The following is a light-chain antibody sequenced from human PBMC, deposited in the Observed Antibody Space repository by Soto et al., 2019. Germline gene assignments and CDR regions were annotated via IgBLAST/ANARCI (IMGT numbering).Light chain of an antibody. CDR3: SSYTSSSTAV. J-gene: IGLJ2*01. V-gene: IGLV2-14*01. CDR1: SSDIGAYNY. Sequence: QSALTQPASVSGSPGQSITISCTGTSSDIGAYNYVSWYQQHPGKAPKLMIYDVSNRPSGVSNRFSGSKSGHTASLTISGLQAEDEADYYCSSYTSSSTAVFGGGTKLTVL. CDR2: DVS.